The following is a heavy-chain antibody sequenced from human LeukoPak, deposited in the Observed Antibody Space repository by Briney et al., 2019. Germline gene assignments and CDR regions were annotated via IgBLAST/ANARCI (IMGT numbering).Heavy chain of an antibody. V-gene: IGHV4-34*01. Sequence: SETLSLTCAVYGGSFSGYYWSWLRQPPGKGLEWIGEINHSGSTNYNPSLKSRVTISVDTSKNQFSLKLSSVTAADTAVYYCARGNTYCTNGVCYKSYFDYWGQGTLVTVSS. D-gene: IGHD2-8*01. CDR3: ARGNTYCTNGVCYKSYFDY. J-gene: IGHJ4*02. CDR2: INHSGST. CDR1: GGSFSGYY.